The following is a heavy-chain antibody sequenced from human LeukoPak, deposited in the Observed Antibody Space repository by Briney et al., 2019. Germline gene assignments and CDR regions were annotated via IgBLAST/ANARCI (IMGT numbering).Heavy chain of an antibody. J-gene: IGHJ6*03. CDR2: ISGSGGST. D-gene: IGHD2-2*01. CDR1: GFTFSSYG. CDR3: AKGYQPPYYHYMDV. V-gene: IGHV3-23*01. Sequence: GGTLRLSCAASGFTFSSYGMSWVRQAPGKGLEWVSAISGSGGSTYYGGSVKGRFTISRDNSKNTLYLQMNSLRAEDTAIYYCAKGYQPPYYHYMDVWGKGTTVTISS.